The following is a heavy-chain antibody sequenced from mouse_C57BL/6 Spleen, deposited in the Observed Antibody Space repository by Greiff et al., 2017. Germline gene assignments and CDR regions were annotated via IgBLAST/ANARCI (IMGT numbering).Heavy chain of an antibody. CDR3: ARRTYYSNYGGYFDV. CDR2: IDPSDSYT. V-gene: IGHV1-69*01. CDR1: GYTFTSYW. J-gene: IGHJ1*03. Sequence: QQSCKASGYTFTSYWMHWVKQRPGQGLEWIGEIDPSDSYTNYNQKFKCKSTLTVAKSSSTAYMQLSSLTSEDSAVYYCARRTYYSNYGGYFDVWGTGTTVTVSS. D-gene: IGHD2-5*01.